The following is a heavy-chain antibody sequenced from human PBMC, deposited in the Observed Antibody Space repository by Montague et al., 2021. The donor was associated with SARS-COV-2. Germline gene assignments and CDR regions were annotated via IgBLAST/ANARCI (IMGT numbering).Heavy chain of an antibody. D-gene: IGHD3-3*01. CDR2: IDHSGNT. Sequence: SETLSLTCAVYGGSFSTYYWAWIRQSQGKGLEWIGNIDHSGNTNYNPSLKSRVSISVDTSSSQFSLYLTSVTAADAAVYYCASEQTALEWIWYGMDVWGPGTTVTVSS. J-gene: IGHJ6*02. CDR1: GGSFSTYY. V-gene: IGHV4-34*01. CDR3: ASEQTALEWIWYGMDV.